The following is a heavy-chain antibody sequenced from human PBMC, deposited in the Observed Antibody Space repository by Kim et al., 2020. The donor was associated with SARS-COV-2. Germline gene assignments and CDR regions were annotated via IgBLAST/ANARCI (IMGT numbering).Heavy chain of an antibody. V-gene: IGHV3-43*02. Sequence: GGCLRLSCAASGFTFDDYAIQWVRQVPGKGLEWVSLISRDGGEIKYADSVKGRFTISRDNSKKSVYLQMNSLRSEDTALYYCVRGQQWLIKNWGQGTQVTVSS. J-gene: IGHJ4*02. CDR3: VRGQQWLIKN. CDR2: ISRDGGEI. CDR1: GFTFDDYA. D-gene: IGHD6-19*01.